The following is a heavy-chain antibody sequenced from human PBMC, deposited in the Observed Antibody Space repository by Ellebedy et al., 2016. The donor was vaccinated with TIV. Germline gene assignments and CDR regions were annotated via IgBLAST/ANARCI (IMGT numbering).Heavy chain of an antibody. CDR1: GGSTSSYY. J-gene: IGHJ3*02. Sequence: SETLSLTCTVSGGSTSSYYWSWIRQPPGKGPEWIGYIYYTGSTSYNPSLKSRVTISVDTSKNQFSLKLSSVTAADTAVYYCASLPYGVHDAFDIWGQGTMVTVSS. V-gene: IGHV4-59*12. D-gene: IGHD4-17*01. CDR2: IYYTGST. CDR3: ASLPYGVHDAFDI.